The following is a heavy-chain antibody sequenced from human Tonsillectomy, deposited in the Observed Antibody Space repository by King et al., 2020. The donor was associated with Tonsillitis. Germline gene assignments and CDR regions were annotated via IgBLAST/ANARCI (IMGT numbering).Heavy chain of an antibody. Sequence: VQLVESGGGLVQPGGSLRLSCAASGFTFSGYAMNWVRQAPGKGLEWVSYLSSSSSIIYYADSMKGRFTISKDNAKNSLYLQMNSLRDEDTAVYYCARDAGTNWDLDYWGQGTLVTVSS. CDR1: GFTFSGYA. CDR3: ARDAGTNWDLDY. D-gene: IGHD1-1*01. V-gene: IGHV3-48*02. J-gene: IGHJ4*02. CDR2: LSSSSSII.